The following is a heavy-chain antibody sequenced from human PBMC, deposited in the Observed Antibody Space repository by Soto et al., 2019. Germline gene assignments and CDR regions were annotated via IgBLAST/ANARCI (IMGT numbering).Heavy chain of an antibody. CDR3: ASRSGSYWQLDY. Sequence: QVQLVQSGAEVKKPGASVKVSCKASGYTFTSYAMHWVRQAPGQRLEWMGWINAGNGNTKYSQKFQGRVTVTRDTSASTAYMALSSLRSDDTAVYYCASRSGSYWQLDYWGQGTLVTVSS. CDR1: GYTFTSYA. J-gene: IGHJ4*02. V-gene: IGHV1-3*01. D-gene: IGHD1-26*01. CDR2: INAGNGNT.